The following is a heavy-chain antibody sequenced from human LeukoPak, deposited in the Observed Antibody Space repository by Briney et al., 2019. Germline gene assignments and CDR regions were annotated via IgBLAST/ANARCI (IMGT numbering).Heavy chain of an antibody. V-gene: IGHV3-30*02. D-gene: IGHD6-19*01. CDR3: GKDRRIAVAGTALDY. J-gene: IGHJ4*02. CDR2: IRYDGSNK. Sequence: GGSLRLSCAASGFTFSSYGMHWVRQAPGKGLEWVAFIRYDGSNKYYADSVKGRFTISRDNSKNTLYLQMNSLRAEDTAVYYCGKDRRIAVAGTALDYWGQGTLVTVSS. CDR1: GFTFSSYG.